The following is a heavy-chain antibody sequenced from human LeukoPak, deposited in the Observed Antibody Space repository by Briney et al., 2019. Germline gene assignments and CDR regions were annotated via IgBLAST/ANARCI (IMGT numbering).Heavy chain of an antibody. CDR3: ARESSVQGYSYYYYMDV. V-gene: IGHV3-21*01. CDR2: ISSSSSYI. CDR1: GFTFSSYS. J-gene: IGHJ6*03. Sequence: GGSLRLSCAASGFTFSSYSMNWVRQAPGKGLEWVSSISSSSSYIYYADSVKGRFTISRDNAKNSLYLQMNSLRAEDTAVYYCARESSVQGYSYYYYMDVWGKGTTVTVSS. D-gene: IGHD1-1*01.